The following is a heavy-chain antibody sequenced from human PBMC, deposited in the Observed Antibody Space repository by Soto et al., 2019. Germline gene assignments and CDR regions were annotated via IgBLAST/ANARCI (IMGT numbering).Heavy chain of an antibody. Sequence: AGGSLRLSCAASGFTFSDYYMSWFRQAPGKGLEWVSYISGSGFTTHDADSVKGRLTISRDNAKNSLYLQMNSLRVEDTAVYYCARVGSIAAAGTPDYWGQGTLVTVSS. CDR1: GFTFSDYY. D-gene: IGHD6-13*01. V-gene: IGHV3-11*01. CDR3: ARVGSIAAAGTPDY. CDR2: ISGSGFTT. J-gene: IGHJ4*02.